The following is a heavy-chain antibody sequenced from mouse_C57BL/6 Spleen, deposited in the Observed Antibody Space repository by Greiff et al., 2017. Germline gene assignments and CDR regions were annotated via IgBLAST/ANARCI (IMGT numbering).Heavy chain of an antibody. J-gene: IGHJ3*01. V-gene: IGHV5-9*01. CDR3: ARQDNSNPFAY. D-gene: IGHD2-5*01. Sequence: EVKVVESGGGLVKPGGSLKLSCAASGFTFSSYTMSWVRQTPEKRLEWVATISGGGGNTYYPDSVKGRFTISRDNAKNTLYLQMSSLRSEDTALYYCARQDNSNPFAYWGQGTLVTVSA. CDR1: GFTFSSYT. CDR2: ISGGGGNT.